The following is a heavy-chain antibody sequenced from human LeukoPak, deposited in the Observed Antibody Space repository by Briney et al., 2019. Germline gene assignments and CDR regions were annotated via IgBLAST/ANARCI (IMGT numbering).Heavy chain of an antibody. J-gene: IGHJ4*02. CDR1: GGSISSYY. CDR2: IYYSGST. Sequence: SETLSLTCTVSGGSISSYYWSWIRQPPGKGLEWIGYIYYSGSTNYNPSLKSRVTISVDTSKNQFSLKLSSVTAADTAVYYCARGRDIVATTDFDYWGQGTPVTASS. CDR3: ARGRDIVATTDFDY. V-gene: IGHV4-59*01. D-gene: IGHD5-12*01.